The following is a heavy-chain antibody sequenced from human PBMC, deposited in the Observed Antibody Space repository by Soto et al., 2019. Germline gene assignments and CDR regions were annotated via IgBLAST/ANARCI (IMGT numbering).Heavy chain of an antibody. D-gene: IGHD3-3*01. CDR2: MNPNSGNT. V-gene: IGHV1-8*01. J-gene: IGHJ6*03. CDR3: AREFDFWSGYDEDHSYYMDV. Sequence: GASVKVSWKASGYTFTSYDINWVRQATGQGLEWMGWMNPNSGNTGYAQKFQGRVTMTRNTSISTAYMELSSLRSEDTAVYYCAREFDFWSGYDEDHSYYMDVWGKGTTVTVSS. CDR1: GYTFTSYD.